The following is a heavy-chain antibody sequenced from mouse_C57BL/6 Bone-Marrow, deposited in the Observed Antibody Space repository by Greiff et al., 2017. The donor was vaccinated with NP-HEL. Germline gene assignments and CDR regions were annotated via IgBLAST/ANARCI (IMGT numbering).Heavy chain of an antibody. D-gene: IGHD2-1*01. J-gene: IGHJ1*03. Sequence: EVKLVESGGGLVQPGGSLKLSCAASGFTFSDYGMAWVRQAPRQGPEWVAFISNLAYSIYYADTVTGRFTIPRENAKNTLYLEMSSLRSEDTAVYYCARREVRDWYFDVWGTGTTVTVSS. V-gene: IGHV5-15*01. CDR2: ISNLAYSI. CDR3: ARREVRDWYFDV. CDR1: GFTFSDYG.